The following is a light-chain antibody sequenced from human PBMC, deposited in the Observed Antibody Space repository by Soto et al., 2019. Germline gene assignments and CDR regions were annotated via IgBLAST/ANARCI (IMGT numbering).Light chain of an antibody. J-gene: IGKJ2*01. Sequence: EIVLTQSPATLSLSPGERATLSCRASQSVNSYLAWYQKKPGQAPRLLIYDASNRATDIPARFSGSGSGTDFTLTITSLEPEDFAVYYCQQRKSPPHPFGQGTRLAIK. CDR3: QQRKSPPHP. CDR1: QSVNSY. V-gene: IGKV3-11*01. CDR2: DAS.